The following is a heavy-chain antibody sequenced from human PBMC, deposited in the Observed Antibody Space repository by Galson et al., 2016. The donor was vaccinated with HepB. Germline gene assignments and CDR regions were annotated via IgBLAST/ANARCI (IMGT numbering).Heavy chain of an antibody. Sequence: SLRLSCAASGFARNNAWMNWVRQAPDKGLEWVALISYDGINKYYADSVKGRFPISRDNSKNARYLKINSLRSEDTAVYYCARDPGRGWHDYYYYMDVWGKGTAVTVSS. V-gene: IGHV3-30-3*01. CDR1: GFARNNAW. CDR2: ISYDGINK. J-gene: IGHJ6*03. D-gene: IGHD6-19*01. CDR3: ARDPGRGWHDYYYYMDV.